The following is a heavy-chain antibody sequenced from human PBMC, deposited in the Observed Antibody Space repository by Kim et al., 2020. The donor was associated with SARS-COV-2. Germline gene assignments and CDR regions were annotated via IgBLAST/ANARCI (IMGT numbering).Heavy chain of an antibody. V-gene: IGHV4-59*08. CDR1: GGSISSYF. CDR3: ARIEYTSSWYGNVNWFDP. D-gene: IGHD6-13*01. J-gene: IGHJ5*02. CDR2: IYHSGST. Sequence: SETLSLTCSVSGGSISSYFWSWIRHPPGKGLEWIGYIYHSGSTNYNPSLKSRVTISVDKSKNQFSLNLISVTAADTAVYYCARIEYTSSWYGNVNWFDPWGQGILVPVSS.